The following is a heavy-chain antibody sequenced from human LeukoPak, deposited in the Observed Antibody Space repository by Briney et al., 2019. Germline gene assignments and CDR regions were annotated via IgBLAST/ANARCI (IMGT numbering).Heavy chain of an antibody. D-gene: IGHD3-16*01. CDR2: IWYDGSNK. CDR1: GFTFSSYG. Sequence: GGSLSLSCVASGFTFSSYGMHWVRQAPGKGLEWVAVIWYDGSNKYYADSVKGRFTISRDNSKNTLYLQMNSLRAEDTAVYYCAKIGNTFGGDYYFDYWGQGTLVTVSS. J-gene: IGHJ4*02. CDR3: AKIGNTFGGDYYFDY. V-gene: IGHV3-33*06.